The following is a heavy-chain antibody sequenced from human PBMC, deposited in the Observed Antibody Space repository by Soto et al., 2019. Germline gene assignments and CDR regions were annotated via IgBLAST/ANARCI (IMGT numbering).Heavy chain of an antibody. Sequence: GSGPTLVNPTETLTLTCTVSGFSLSNARMGVSWIRQPPRKALEWLAHIFSNDEKSYSTSLKSRLTISKDTSKSQVVLTMTNMDPVDTATYYCARARDAGSGSYYNSPIGFDIWGQGTMVTVSS. CDR3: ARARDAGSGSYYNSPIGFDI. J-gene: IGHJ3*02. V-gene: IGHV2-26*01. CDR1: GFSLSNARMG. D-gene: IGHD3-10*01. CDR2: IFSNDEK.